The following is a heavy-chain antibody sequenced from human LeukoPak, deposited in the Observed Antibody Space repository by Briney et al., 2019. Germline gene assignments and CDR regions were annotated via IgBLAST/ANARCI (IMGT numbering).Heavy chain of an antibody. CDR2: ISGSGGST. D-gene: IGHD3-22*01. CDR3: AKGDYYDFNYFDY. Sequence: GGSLRLSCAASGFTFSSYAMSWVRKAPEKGLEWVSAISGSGGSTFYADSVKGRFTISRDNSKNTLYLQMNSLRVEDTAVYYCAKGDYYDFNYFDYWGQGTLVTVSS. J-gene: IGHJ4*02. CDR1: GFTFSSYA. V-gene: IGHV3-23*01.